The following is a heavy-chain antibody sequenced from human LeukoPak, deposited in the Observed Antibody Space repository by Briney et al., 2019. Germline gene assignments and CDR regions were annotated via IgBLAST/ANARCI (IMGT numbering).Heavy chain of an antibody. J-gene: IGHJ3*01. D-gene: IGHD3-10*01. CDR1: GGSITTTNY. CDR3: ARDVRGFGELYAFDV. Sequence: SETLSLTCGVSGGSITTTNYWSWIRQPPGKGLEWIGYIYYSGSTTYNPSLESRVTISVDTSKNQFSLRLSSVTAADTAVYYCARDVRGFGELYAFDVWGQGTMVTVSS. CDR2: IYYSGST. V-gene: IGHV4-59*01.